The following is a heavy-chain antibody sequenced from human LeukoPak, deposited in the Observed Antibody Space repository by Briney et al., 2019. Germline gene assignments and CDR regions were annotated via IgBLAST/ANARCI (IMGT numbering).Heavy chain of an antibody. CDR3: ARDGASSSWYKTYYYGMDV. V-gene: IGHV3-66*01. D-gene: IGHD6-13*01. J-gene: IGHJ6*02. CDR2: IYSGGST. CDR1: GFTVSSNY. Sequence: GGSLRLSCAASGFTVSSNYMSWVRQAPGKGLEWVSVIYSGGSTYYADSVKGRFTISRDNSKNTLYLQMNSLRAEDTAVYYCARDGASSSWYKTYYYGMDVWGQGTTVTVSS.